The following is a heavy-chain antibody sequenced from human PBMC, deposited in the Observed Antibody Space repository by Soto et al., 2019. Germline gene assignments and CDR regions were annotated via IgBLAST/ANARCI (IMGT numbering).Heavy chain of an antibody. CDR3: ARVYGGYQFDRDY. Sequence: PGGSLRLSCAASGFTFSSYSMNWVCQAPGKGLEWVSSISSSSSYIYYADSVKGRFTISRDNAKNSLYLQMNSLRAEDTSVYYCARVYGGYQFDRDYWGQGTLVTVSS. CDR2: ISSSSSYI. D-gene: IGHD6-25*01. V-gene: IGHV3-21*01. J-gene: IGHJ4*02. CDR1: GFTFSSYS.